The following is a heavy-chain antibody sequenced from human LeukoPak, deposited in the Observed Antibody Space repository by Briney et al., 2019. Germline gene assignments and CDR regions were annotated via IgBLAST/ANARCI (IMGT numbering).Heavy chain of an antibody. Sequence: GGSLRLSCTASGLIFSTQEMKGARRAPGKGLEGGSYISSSGSTMYYADSMKGRFSISRDNAKNSLYLQMNSLRAEDTAVYYCAREVYGSGSFDMDVWGKGTTVIVSS. J-gene: IGHJ6*03. V-gene: IGHV3-48*03. CDR2: ISSSGSTM. CDR1: GLIFSTQE. CDR3: AREVYGSGSFDMDV. D-gene: IGHD3-10*01.